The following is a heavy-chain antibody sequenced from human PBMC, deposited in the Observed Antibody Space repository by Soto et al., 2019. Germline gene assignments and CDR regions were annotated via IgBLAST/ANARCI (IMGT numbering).Heavy chain of an antibody. CDR2: ISYDGSNK. CDR1: GFTFSSYA. D-gene: IGHD2-15*01. Sequence: GGSLRLSCAASGFTFSSYAMHWVRQAPGKGLEWVAVISYDGSNKYYADTVKGRFTISRDNSKNTLYLQMNSLRAEDTAVYYCVKGDCSGGSCYHYGMDVWGQGTTVTVSS. J-gene: IGHJ6*02. CDR3: VKGDCSGGSCYHYGMDV. V-gene: IGHV3-30-3*01.